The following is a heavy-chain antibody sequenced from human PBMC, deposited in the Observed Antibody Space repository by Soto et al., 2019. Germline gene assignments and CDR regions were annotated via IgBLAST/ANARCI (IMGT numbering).Heavy chain of an antibody. D-gene: IGHD2-8*01. CDR1: GFTFRSYA. CDR3: AKREWAVLTYYFDY. Sequence: GGSLRLSCAASGFTFRSYALSWVRQAPGKGLEWVSGISDSGGNTYYADSVKGRFTISRDNSKNTLYLQMNNLGAEDTAIYYCAKREWAVLTYYFDYWGRGTLVTVSS. V-gene: IGHV3-23*01. CDR2: ISDSGGNT. J-gene: IGHJ4*02.